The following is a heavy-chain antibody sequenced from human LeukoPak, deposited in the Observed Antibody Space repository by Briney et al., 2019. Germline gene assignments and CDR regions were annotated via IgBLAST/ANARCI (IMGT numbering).Heavy chain of an antibody. CDR2: IRSKTDGGTT. CDR3: AKHIYGVVSIQQ. Sequence: PGGSLRLSCAASGFTFRDAWMIWVRQAPGKGLEWVGHIRSKTDGGTTDYAVSVQGRFTISRDDSKNTLYLQMSSLKTEDTAVYYCAKHIYGVVSIQQWGQGTLVTVSS. V-gene: IGHV3-15*01. J-gene: IGHJ1*01. CDR1: GFTFRDAW. D-gene: IGHD3-3*01.